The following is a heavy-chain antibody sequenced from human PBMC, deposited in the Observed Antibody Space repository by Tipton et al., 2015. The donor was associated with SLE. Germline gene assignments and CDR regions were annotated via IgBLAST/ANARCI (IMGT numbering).Heavy chain of an antibody. D-gene: IGHD3-3*01. Sequence: TLSLTCAVYGGSFSGYYWSWIRQPPGKGLEWIGSIYHSGSTYYNPSLKSRVTISVDTSKNQFSLKLSSVTAADTAVYYCARVSRFLEWLPLDYWGQGTLVTVSS. CDR2: IYHSGST. V-gene: IGHV4-34*01. CDR3: ARVSRFLEWLPLDY. CDR1: GGSFSGYY. J-gene: IGHJ4*02.